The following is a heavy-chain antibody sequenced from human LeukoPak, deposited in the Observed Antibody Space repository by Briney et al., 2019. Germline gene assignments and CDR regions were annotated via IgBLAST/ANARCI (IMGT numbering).Heavy chain of an antibody. J-gene: IGHJ5*02. D-gene: IGHD2-15*01. V-gene: IGHV1-69*13. CDR1: GGTFSRYA. CDR3: ARDPVLGWFDP. CDR2: IIPIFGTA. Sequence: SVKVSCKASGGTFSRYAISWVRQAPGQGLEWVGGIIPIFGTANYAQKFQGRVTITADESTSTAYMELSSLRSEDTAVYYCARDPVLGWFDPWGQGTLVTVSS.